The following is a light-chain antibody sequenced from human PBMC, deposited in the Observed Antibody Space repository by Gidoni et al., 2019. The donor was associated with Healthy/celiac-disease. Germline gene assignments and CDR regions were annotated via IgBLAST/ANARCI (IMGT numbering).Light chain of an antibody. CDR1: NMGSKN. Sequence: SYALPHPPSVSVAPGKTARITCGGNNMGSKNVHWYQQKPGQAPVLVIYYDSDRPSGIPERFSGSNSGNTATLTISRVEAGDEADYYCQVGDSSSDHPVFGGGTKLTVL. J-gene: IGLJ3*02. CDR2: YDS. CDR3: QVGDSSSDHPV. V-gene: IGLV3-21*04.